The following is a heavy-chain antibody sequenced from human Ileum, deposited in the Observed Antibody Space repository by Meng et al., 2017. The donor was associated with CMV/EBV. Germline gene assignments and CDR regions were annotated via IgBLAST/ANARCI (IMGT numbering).Heavy chain of an antibody. V-gene: IGHV3-21*04. CDR3: AKLGYCSSTSCFWGFIGY. D-gene: IGHD2-2*01. J-gene: IGHJ4*02. Sequence: GGSLRLSCAASGFTFSSYSMNWVRQAPGKGLEWVSSISSSSSYIYYADSVKGRFTISRDNAKNSLYLQMDSLRVEDTALYSCAKLGYCSSTSCFWGFIGYWGQGTLVTVSS. CDR1: GFTFSSYS. CDR2: ISSSSSYI.